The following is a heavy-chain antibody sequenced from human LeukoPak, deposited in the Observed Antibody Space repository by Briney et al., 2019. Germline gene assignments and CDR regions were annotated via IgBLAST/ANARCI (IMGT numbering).Heavy chain of an antibody. J-gene: IGHJ4*02. Sequence: GGSLRLSCTASGFTFSSYSMNWVRQAPGKGLEWVSSISSGSSYIYYADSVKGRFTISRDNANNSLYLQMNSLRAEDTAVYYCARRNSGHSADYWGQGTLVTVSS. CDR1: GFTFSSYS. D-gene: IGHD3-22*01. V-gene: IGHV3-21*01. CDR2: ISSGSSYI. CDR3: ARRNSGHSADY.